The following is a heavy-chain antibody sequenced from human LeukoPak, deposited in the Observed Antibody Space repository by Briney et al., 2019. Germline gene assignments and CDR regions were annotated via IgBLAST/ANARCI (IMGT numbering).Heavy chain of an antibody. CDR1: GFTFSSYS. J-gene: IGHJ5*02. Sequence: GGSLRLSCAASGFTFSSYSMNWVRQAPGKGLEWLSSISTTSTYIYYADSVKGRSTISRDNAKNSLYLQMNSLRAEDTAVYYCARGGYNWNDAWFDPWGQGTLVTVSS. CDR2: ISTTSTYI. V-gene: IGHV3-21*01. D-gene: IGHD1-20*01. CDR3: ARGGYNWNDAWFDP.